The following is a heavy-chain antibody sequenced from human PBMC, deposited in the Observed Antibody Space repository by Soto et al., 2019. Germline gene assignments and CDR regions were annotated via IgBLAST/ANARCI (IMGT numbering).Heavy chain of an antibody. CDR1: GFAFSSYA. CDR2: ISDSDGGT. J-gene: IGHJ4*02. Sequence: PGGSLRLSCAASGFAFSSYAMTWVRQAPGKGLEWVSDISDSDGGTHYADSVKGRFTISRDNAKNTLYLQMDRLRVEDAAVYYCAQGRTFFDFWGQGTLVTVSS. V-gene: IGHV3-23*01. CDR3: AQGRTFFDF.